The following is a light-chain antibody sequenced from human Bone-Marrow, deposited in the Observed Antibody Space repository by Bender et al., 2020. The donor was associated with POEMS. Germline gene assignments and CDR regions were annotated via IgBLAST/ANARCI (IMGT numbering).Light chain of an antibody. CDR2: EVH. CDR3: AVWDDSLNGWV. CDR1: SSNVGGYDY. Sequence: QSALTQPASVSGSPGQSITISCTGTSSNVGGYDYVSWYQQHPGKAPKLMIYEVHKRPSEVPDRFSGSRSGTSASLAISGLQSEDEADYYCAVWDDSLNGWVFGGGTKLTVL. V-gene: IGLV2-14*01. J-gene: IGLJ3*02.